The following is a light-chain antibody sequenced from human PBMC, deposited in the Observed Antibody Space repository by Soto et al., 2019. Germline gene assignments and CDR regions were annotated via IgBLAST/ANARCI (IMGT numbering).Light chain of an antibody. V-gene: IGLV2-14*01. CDR3: SSYTSSSTRV. Sequence: QSDLTQPASVSGSPGQSITISCTGTSSDVGGYNYVSWYQQNPGKAPKLMIYDVNNRPSGVSYRFSGSKSGNTASLTISGLQAEDEADYYCSSYTSSSTRVFGTGTKVTVL. J-gene: IGLJ1*01. CDR2: DVN. CDR1: SSDVGGYNY.